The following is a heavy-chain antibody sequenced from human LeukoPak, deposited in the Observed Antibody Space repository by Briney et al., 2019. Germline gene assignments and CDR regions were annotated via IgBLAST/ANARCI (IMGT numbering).Heavy chain of an antibody. V-gene: IGHV3-7*01. CDR2: INQVGTET. J-gene: IGHJ4*02. D-gene: IGHD3-10*01. CDR1: GFTFSNYA. CDR3: TQLLLRGPTA. Sequence: GGSLRLSCAASGFTFSNYAMSWVRQAPGKGLEWVANINQVGTETFYVDSVKGRFTISRDNAKNSLYLQMSSLRAEDTAVYYCTQLLLRGPTAWGQGTLVTVSS.